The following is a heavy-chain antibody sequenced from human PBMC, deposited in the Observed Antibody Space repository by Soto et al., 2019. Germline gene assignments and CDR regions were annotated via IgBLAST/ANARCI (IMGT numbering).Heavy chain of an antibody. CDR3: ARGPRYYYDSSGYYLLQKYYYYDGMDV. CDR1: GGSFSGNY. V-gene: IGHV4-34*01. Sequence: SETLSLTCAVYGGSFSGNYWSWIRQPPGKGKEWIGEINHSGSTNYNPSLKSRVTISVDTSKNQFSLKLSSVTAADTAVYYCARGPRYYYDSSGYYLLQKYYYYDGMDVWGQGTTVS. CDR2: INHSGST. J-gene: IGHJ6*01. D-gene: IGHD3-22*01.